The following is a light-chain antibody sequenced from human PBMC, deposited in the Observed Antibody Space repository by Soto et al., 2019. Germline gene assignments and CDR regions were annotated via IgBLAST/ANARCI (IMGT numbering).Light chain of an antibody. Sequence: QSALTQPASVSGSPGQSITISCTGTSSDVGGYNYVSWYQQHPGKAPKLMIHDVSNRPSGFSDRFSGSKSGNTASLTISGLQAEDEADYYCSSYTGSSTWVFGGGTKLTVL. J-gene: IGLJ3*02. V-gene: IGLV2-14*01. CDR3: SSYTGSSTWV. CDR1: SSDVGGYNY. CDR2: DVS.